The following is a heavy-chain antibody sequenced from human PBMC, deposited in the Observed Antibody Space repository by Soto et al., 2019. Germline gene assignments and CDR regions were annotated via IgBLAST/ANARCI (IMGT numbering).Heavy chain of an antibody. V-gene: IGHV4-31*01. D-gene: IGHD2-2*02. CDR3: ARAESVVPAAIVHPPYWYFDL. CDR1: GGSISSGGYY. CDR2: IYYSGST. J-gene: IGHJ2*01. Sequence: QVQLQESGPGLVKPSQTLSLTCTVSGGSISSGGYYWSWIRQHPGKGLEWIGYIYYSGSTYYNPCLXXXVTISVDTSKXXFXLXXSSVTAADTAVYYCARAESVVPAAIVHPPYWYFDLWGRGTLVTVSS.